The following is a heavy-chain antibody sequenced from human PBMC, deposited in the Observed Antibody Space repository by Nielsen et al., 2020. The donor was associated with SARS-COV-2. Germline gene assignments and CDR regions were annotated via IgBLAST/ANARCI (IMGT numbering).Heavy chain of an antibody. CDR2: ISSGGHSI. D-gene: IGHD3/OR15-3a*01. V-gene: IGHV3-48*04. J-gene: IGHJ5*02. Sequence: GESLKISCAASGFAFRTHSMNWLRQAPGKGLEWISYISSGGHSIYYADSVKGRFTISRDLSKNTVYLQMSSLRVEDTAVYYCARDLTFGAYWFDPWSQGTLVTVSS. CDR3: ARDLTFGAYWFDP. CDR1: GFAFRTHS.